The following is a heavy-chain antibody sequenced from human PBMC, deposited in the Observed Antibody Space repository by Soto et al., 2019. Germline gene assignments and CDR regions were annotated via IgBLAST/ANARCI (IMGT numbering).Heavy chain of an antibody. Sequence: SETLSFTCTVSGGSISSGGYYWSWIRQHPGKGLEWIGYIYYSGSTYYNPSLKSRVTISVDTSKNQFSLKLSSVTAADTAVYYCAREGVSYGSGSYYTFDYWGQGTLVTVSS. D-gene: IGHD3-10*01. CDR2: IYYSGST. CDR3: AREGVSYGSGSYYTFDY. V-gene: IGHV4-31*03. J-gene: IGHJ4*02. CDR1: GGSISSGGYY.